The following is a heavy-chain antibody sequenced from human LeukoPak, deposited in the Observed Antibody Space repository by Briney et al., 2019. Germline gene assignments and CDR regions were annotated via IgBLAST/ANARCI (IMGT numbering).Heavy chain of an antibody. Sequence: GESMTLSSAASALTFSSDWMSWVRQAPGNGLEWVPNIKQDGSEKYYVNSVKGRFTISRDNAKNSLYLQMNSLRAEDTAVYYCAKRFRYCSGGSCYTGTGANYYYYYMDVWGKGTPVTVSS. CDR1: ALTFSSDW. V-gene: IGHV3-7*01. D-gene: IGHD2-15*01. CDR2: IKQDGSEK. CDR3: AKRFRYCSGGSCYTGTGANYYYYYMDV. J-gene: IGHJ6*03.